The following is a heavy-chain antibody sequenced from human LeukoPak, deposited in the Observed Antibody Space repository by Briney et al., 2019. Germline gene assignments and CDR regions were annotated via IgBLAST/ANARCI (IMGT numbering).Heavy chain of an antibody. J-gene: IGHJ4*02. D-gene: IGHD7-27*01. V-gene: IGHV1-18*01. CDR2: ISIYSGNT. CDR1: GYTFTSHG. Sequence: ASVKVSCKASGYTFTSHGLSWGRQAPGQGLEWMGWISIYSGNTNYAQKFQDRISMTTDTSTSTAYMELRSLKSDDTAVYYCARDPGGTWGFDYWGQGALVTVSS. CDR3: ARDPGGTWGFDY.